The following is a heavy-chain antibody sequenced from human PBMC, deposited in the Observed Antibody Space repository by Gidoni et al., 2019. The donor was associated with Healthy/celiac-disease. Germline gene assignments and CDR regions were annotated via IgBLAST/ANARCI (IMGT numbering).Heavy chain of an antibody. CDR3: ARHQDFWSGYPQGGFDP. Sequence: EVQLVQSGAEVKKPGESMTLSCTGSGYSFTSDWIGWVRQMPGKGLEWMGSIYPGDSDTRSSPSFQGQVTISADKSISTAYLQWISLKASDTAMYYCARHQDFWSGYPQGGFDPWCQVTLVTVSS. J-gene: IGHJ5*02. CDR2: IYPGDSDT. D-gene: IGHD3-3*01. V-gene: IGHV5-51*01. CDR1: GYSFTSDW.